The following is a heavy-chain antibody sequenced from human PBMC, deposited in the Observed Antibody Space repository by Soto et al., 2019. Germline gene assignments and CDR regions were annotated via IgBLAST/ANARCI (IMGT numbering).Heavy chain of an antibody. V-gene: IGHV4-4*02. Sequence: QVQLQESGPGLVKPSGTLSLTCAVSGGSISSRNWWSWVRQPPGKGLEWIGKIYHSGSTNYNPSLKSRVTISVDKSKNQFSLKLSSVTAADTAVYYCARVYMVRGTIIRYFDYWGQGTLVTVSS. CDR2: IYHSGST. CDR1: GGSISSRNW. J-gene: IGHJ4*02. D-gene: IGHD3-10*01. CDR3: ARVYMVRGTIIRYFDY.